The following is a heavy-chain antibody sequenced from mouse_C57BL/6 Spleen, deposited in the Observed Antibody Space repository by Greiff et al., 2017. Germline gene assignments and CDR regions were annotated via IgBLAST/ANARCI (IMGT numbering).Heavy chain of an antibody. D-gene: IGHD1-1*01. CDR2: IDPETGGT. CDR1: GYTFTDYE. CDR3: TRSGYYGSSSYAMDY. V-gene: IGHV1-15*01. Sequence: QVQLQQSGAELVRPGASVTLSRKASGYTFTDYEMHWVKQTPVHGLEWIGAIDPETGGTAYNQKFKGKAILTADKSSSTAYMELRSLTSEDSAVYYCTRSGYYGSSSYAMDYWGQGTSVTVSS. J-gene: IGHJ4*01.